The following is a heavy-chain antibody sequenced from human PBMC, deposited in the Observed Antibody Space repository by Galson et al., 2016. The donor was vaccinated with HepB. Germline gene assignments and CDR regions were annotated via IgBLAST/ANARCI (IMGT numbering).Heavy chain of an antibody. CDR2: IRSNKDGGTA. CDR3: ATDNLYNYDFWTGYPYCFDY. J-gene: IGHJ4*02. CDR1: GFIFGTSW. Sequence: SLRLSCAASGFIFGTSWMTWVRQTPGKGLEWVGRIRSNKDGGTADYAAPVKGRFTISRDDSKNTLYLQMNSLKTEDTGVYYCATDNLYNYDFWTGYPYCFDYWGPGTLVTVSS. V-gene: IGHV3-15*01. D-gene: IGHD3-3*01.